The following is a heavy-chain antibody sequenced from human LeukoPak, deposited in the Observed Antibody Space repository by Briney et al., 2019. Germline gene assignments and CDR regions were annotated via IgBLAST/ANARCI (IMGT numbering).Heavy chain of an antibody. J-gene: IGHJ4*02. V-gene: IGHV4-31*03. D-gene: IGHD5-18*01. CDR1: GGSISTGGYY. CDR3: ARTAGWSYGFDY. CDR2: IYNSGTT. Sequence: SGPTLVNPSQTLSLTCTVSGGSISTGGYYWTWIRQHPGKGLEWIGYIYNSGTTYYNPSLESRVTISGDTSKNQFFLKLNSATAADTAVYYCARTAGWSYGFDYWGQGTLVTVSS.